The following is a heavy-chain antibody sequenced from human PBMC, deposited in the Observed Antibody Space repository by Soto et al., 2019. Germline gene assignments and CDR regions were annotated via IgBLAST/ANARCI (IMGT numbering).Heavy chain of an antibody. CDR2: ISYDGNYI. D-gene: IGHD3-16*01. CDR1: GFAFSSYA. V-gene: IGHV3-30*18. Sequence: PGGSLRLSCEASGFAFSSYAMHWVRQAQGKGLEWVGVISYDGNYIYYADSVKGRFTISRDNSKNTLYVQVNSLRPEDTAVYYCAKGILSATIGPYAMDVWGQGTTVTVSS. J-gene: IGHJ6*02. CDR3: AKGILSATIGPYAMDV.